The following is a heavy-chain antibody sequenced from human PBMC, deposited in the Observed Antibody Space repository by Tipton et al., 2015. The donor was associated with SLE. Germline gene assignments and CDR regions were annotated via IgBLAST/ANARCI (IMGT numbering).Heavy chain of an antibody. Sequence: SLRLSCAASGFTFSDYYMSWIRQAPGKGLEWVSYISSSGSTIYYADSVKGRFTISRDNAKNSLYLQMNSLGVEDTAVYFCVREDYYGSGGMDLWGQGTLVTVSS. D-gene: IGHD3-10*01. CDR2: ISSSGSTI. CDR1: GFTFSDYY. J-gene: IGHJ5*02. V-gene: IGHV3-11*04. CDR3: VREDYYGSGGMDL.